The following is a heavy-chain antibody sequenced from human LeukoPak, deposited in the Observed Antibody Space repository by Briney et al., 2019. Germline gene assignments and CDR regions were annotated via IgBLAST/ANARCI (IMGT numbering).Heavy chain of an antibody. CDR1: GYTFTRYG. CDR3: ARDTSGYSSSWYALEPPMDY. D-gene: IGHD6-13*01. V-gene: IGHV1-18*01. J-gene: IGHJ4*02. CDR2: ISAYKDNT. Sequence: ASVTVSCKASGYTFTRYGISWVRQAPGQGLEWMGWISAYKDNTNYAQKFQDRVIMTADTSTSTAYMDLRSLRSDDTAVYYCARDTSGYSSSWYALEPPMDYWGQGTLVTVSS.